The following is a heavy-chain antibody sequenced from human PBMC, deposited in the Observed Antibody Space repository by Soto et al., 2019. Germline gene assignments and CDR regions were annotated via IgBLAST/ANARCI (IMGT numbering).Heavy chain of an antibody. CDR1: GFTFSDYY. CDR3: ARGTYRSKTDFDY. J-gene: IGHJ4*02. CDR2: TSSSSGTI. D-gene: IGHD6-13*01. V-gene: IGHV3-11*01. Sequence: GSLRLSCAASGFTFSDYYMTWIRQAPGSGLEWVSYTSSSSGTISYANSVKGRFTISRDNAQNSLYLQMTSLRAEDTAVYYCARGTYRSKTDFDYWGQGTLVTVSS.